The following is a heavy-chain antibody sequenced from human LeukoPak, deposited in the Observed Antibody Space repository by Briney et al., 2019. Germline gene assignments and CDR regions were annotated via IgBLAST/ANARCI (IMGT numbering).Heavy chain of an antibody. CDR2: IYYSGST. CDR1: GGSISSGGYY. D-gene: IGHD3-22*01. V-gene: IGHV4-31*03. Sequence: SQTLSLTCTVSGGSISSGGYYWSWIRQHPGKGLEWIGYIYYSGSTYYNPSLRSRVTISVDTSKNQFSLKLSSVTAADTAVYYCARSGYSDAFDIWGQGTMVTVSS. J-gene: IGHJ3*02. CDR3: ARSGYSDAFDI.